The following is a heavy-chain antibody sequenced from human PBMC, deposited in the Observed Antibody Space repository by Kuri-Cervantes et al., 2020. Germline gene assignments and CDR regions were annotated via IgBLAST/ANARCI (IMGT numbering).Heavy chain of an antibody. V-gene: IGHV3-53*01. CDR3: ARGGYCSGGSCYEIDY. Sequence: GESLKISCAASGFSVSSEYMSWVRQAPGKGLEWVSTIYRGGPTYYGGSVKGRFTISRENAKNSLYLQMNSLRAGDTAVYYCARGGYCSGGSCYEIDYWGQGTLVTVSS. CDR2: IYRGGPT. CDR1: GFSVSSEY. D-gene: IGHD2-15*01. J-gene: IGHJ4*02.